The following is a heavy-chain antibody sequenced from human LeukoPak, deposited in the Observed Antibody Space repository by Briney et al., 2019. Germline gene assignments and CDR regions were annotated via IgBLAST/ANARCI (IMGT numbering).Heavy chain of an antibody. CDR2: IYHSGST. CDR3: ARDSGSASSLSFDY. V-gene: IGHV4-30-2*01. D-gene: IGHD6-13*01. CDR1: GGSISSGGYY. Sequence: SQTLSLTCTVSGGSISSGGYYWSWIRQPPGKGLEWIGYIYHSGSTYYNPSLKSRVTISVDTSKNQFSLKLSSVTAADTAVYYCARDSGSASSLSFDYWGQGTLVTVSS. J-gene: IGHJ4*02.